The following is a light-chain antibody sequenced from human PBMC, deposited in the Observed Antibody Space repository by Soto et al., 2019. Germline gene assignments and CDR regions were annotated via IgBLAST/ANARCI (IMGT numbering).Light chain of an antibody. CDR3: QQYGSTPFT. CDR2: GAS. J-gene: IGKJ3*01. V-gene: IGKV3-20*01. CDR1: QSVSSNY. Sequence: EIVVTQSPGTLSLSPGARATLSCRASQSVSSNYLAWYQQKPGQAHRLLIYGASSRASDIPDRFSGSGSGTAFTLIISRLEPEVFAMYYCQQYGSTPFTFGPGTKVDVK.